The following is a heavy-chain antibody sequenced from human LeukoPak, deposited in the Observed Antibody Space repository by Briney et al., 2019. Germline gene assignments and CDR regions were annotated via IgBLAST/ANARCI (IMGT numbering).Heavy chain of an antibody. CDR2: IYSGGST. V-gene: IGHV3-66*01. CDR3: GREVHGYDSSGYYYLKKTDF. CDR1: GFTVSSNY. Sequence: GGSLRLSCAASGFTVSSNYMSWVRQAPGKGLEWVSVIYSGGSTYYADSVKGRFTISRDNSKNTLYLQMNSLRADDTAVYYCGREVHGYDSSGYYYLKKTDFWGQGTLVTVSS. J-gene: IGHJ4*02. D-gene: IGHD3-22*01.